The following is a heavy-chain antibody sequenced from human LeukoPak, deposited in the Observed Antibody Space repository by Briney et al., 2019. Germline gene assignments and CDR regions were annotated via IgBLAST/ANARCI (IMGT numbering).Heavy chain of an antibody. V-gene: IGHV4-4*09. CDR2: IYSSETT. CDR1: GASMNNYY. D-gene: IGHD5-24*01. J-gene: IGHJ4*02. CDR3: ARRRDGYNADFDY. Sequence: SETLSLTCTVSGASMNNYYWSWIRQPPGKGLQWIGYIYSSETTNYNPSLKSRVTISISTSKNQFSLNLSSVTAADTAVYYCARRRDGYNADFDYWGQGTLVTVSS.